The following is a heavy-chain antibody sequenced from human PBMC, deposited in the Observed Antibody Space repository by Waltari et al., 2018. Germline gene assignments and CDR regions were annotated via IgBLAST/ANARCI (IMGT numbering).Heavy chain of an antibody. CDR1: GGSIRSYY. V-gene: IGHV4-59*12. CDR2: IYYSGST. CDR3: ARDGGSGSYLGWFDP. J-gene: IGHJ5*02. D-gene: IGHD1-26*01. Sequence: QVPLQESGPGLVKPSETLSLTCPVSGGSIRSYYWSWIRQPPGKGLEWIGYIYYSGSTNYNPSLKSRVTISVDTSKNQFSLKLSSVTAADTAVYYCARDGGSGSYLGWFDPWGQGTLVTVSS.